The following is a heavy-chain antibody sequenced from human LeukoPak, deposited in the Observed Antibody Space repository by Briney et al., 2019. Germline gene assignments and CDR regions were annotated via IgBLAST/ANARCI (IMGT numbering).Heavy chain of an antibody. J-gene: IGHJ5*02. D-gene: IGHD3-10*01. V-gene: IGHV4-59*01. CDR2: IYYSGST. CDR1: GGSISSYY. CDR3: ARGSVRGEFDP. Sequence: SETLSLTCTVSGGSISSYYWSWIRQPPGKGLEWIGYIYYSGSTDYNPSLKSRVTMSVDTSKNQFSLKLSSVTAADTAVYSCARGSVRGEFDPWGQGTLVTVSS.